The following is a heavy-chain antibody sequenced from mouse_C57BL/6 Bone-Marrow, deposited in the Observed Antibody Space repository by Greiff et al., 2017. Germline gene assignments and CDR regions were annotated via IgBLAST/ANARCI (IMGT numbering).Heavy chain of an antibody. J-gene: IGHJ4*01. CDR1: GFTFSSYA. V-gene: IGHV5-4*03. CDR2: ISDGGSYT. CDR3: ARAIYYGSRTGYYAMDY. D-gene: IGHD1-1*01. Sequence: EVKLVESGGGLVKPGGSLKLSCAASGFTFSSYAMSWVRQTPEKRLEWVGTISDGGSYTYYPDNVKGRYTISRDNAKNNLYLQMSHLKSEDTAMYYCARAIYYGSRTGYYAMDYWDRGTSVTVSS.